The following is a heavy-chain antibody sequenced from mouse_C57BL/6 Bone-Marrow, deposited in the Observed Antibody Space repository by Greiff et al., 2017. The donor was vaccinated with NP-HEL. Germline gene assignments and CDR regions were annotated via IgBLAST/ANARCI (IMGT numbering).Heavy chain of an antibody. V-gene: IGHV14-4*01. J-gene: IGHJ3*01. CDR3: TPHYYGSSPFAY. CDR2: IDPENGDT. Sequence: EVMLVESGAELVRPGASVKLSCTASGFNIKDDYMHWVKQRPEQGLEWIGWIDPENGDTEYASKFQGKATITADTSSNTAYLQLSSLTSEDTAVYYCTPHYYGSSPFAYWGQGTLVTVSA. CDR1: GFNIKDDY. D-gene: IGHD1-1*01.